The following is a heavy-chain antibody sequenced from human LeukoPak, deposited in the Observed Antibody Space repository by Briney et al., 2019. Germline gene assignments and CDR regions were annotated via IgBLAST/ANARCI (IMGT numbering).Heavy chain of an antibody. CDR2: ISSSGRTK. Sequence: GGSLRLSCAASGFTFSSYEMNWVRQAPGKGLEWLSYISSSGRTKYYADSVKGRFTVSRDNAKNSLYLQMNSLRAADTAVYYCARDESWLPDYWGQGTLVTVSS. D-gene: IGHD5-18*01. CDR1: GFTFSSYE. V-gene: IGHV3-48*03. J-gene: IGHJ4*02. CDR3: ARDESWLPDY.